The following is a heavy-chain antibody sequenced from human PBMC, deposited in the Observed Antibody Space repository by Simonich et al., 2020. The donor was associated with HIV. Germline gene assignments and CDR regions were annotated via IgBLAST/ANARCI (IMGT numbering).Heavy chain of an antibody. CDR2: NNHSGST. Sequence: QVQLQQWGAGLLKPSETLSLTCAVYGGSFSGYSWSWIRQPPGKGLEWIGENNHSGSTNYNPSLKSRVTISVDTSKNQFSLKLSSVTAADTAVYYCARGFYQRLYYFDYWGQGTLVTVSS. J-gene: IGHJ4*02. CDR1: GGSFSGYS. CDR3: ARGFYQRLYYFDY. V-gene: IGHV4-34*01. D-gene: IGHD2-2*01.